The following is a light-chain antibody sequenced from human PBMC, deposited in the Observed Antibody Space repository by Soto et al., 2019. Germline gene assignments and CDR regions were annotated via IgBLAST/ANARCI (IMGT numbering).Light chain of an antibody. J-gene: IGKJ1*01. Sequence: EIVLTQSPGTLSLTPGERATLSCRASQSVSSTFLAWYQQKPGQAPKVLIYGASTRATGIPDRFSGSGSGTDFPLTISRLEPEDFAMYYCQQYESSRTFGQGTKVDMK. V-gene: IGKV3-20*01. CDR3: QQYESSRT. CDR1: QSVSSTF. CDR2: GAS.